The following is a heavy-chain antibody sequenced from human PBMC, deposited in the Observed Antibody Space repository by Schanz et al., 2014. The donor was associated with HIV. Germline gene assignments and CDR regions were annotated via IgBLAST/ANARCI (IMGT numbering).Heavy chain of an antibody. CDR2: IWYDGSNT. CDR1: GFTFSDHG. CDR3: ARDYYYSIDV. Sequence: QLQLVESGGGVVRPGTSLRLSCAASGFTFSDHGMHWVRQAPGKGLEWVACIWYDGSNTHYADSVKGRLTISRDDSKNTLYLQMNNLRREDTAVYFCARDYYYSIDVWGQGTTVIVSS. V-gene: IGHV3-33*01. J-gene: IGHJ6*02.